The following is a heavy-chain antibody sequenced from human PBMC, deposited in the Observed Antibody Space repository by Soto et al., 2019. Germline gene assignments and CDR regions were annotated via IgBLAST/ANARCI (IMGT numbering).Heavy chain of an antibody. CDR1: GFTFSSYA. Sequence: GGSLRLSCAASGFTFSSYAMCWVRQAPGKGLEWVSSISVSGDRTFYADSVKGRFTISRDNSRNTLHLQMNSLRAEDTALYYCAKDGDSITSNKLLDYWGQGSLVTVSS. J-gene: IGHJ4*02. V-gene: IGHV3-23*01. CDR3: AKDGDSITSNKLLDY. D-gene: IGHD2-2*01. CDR2: ISVSGDRT.